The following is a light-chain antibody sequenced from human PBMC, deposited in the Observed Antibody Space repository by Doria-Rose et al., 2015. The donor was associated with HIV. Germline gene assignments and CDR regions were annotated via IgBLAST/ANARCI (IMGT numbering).Light chain of an antibody. Sequence: DIRMTQSPSSLSASIGDRVTITCRASQTVSTYLNWFQQEPGKAPKLLIYAASRLQSGVPSRFSGSGSWTDFTPTISGLQPGDFATYYCQQTYSSPPWTFGQGTKVEMK. J-gene: IGKJ1*01. CDR1: QTVSTY. CDR2: AAS. V-gene: IGKV1-39*01. CDR3: QQTYSSPPWT.